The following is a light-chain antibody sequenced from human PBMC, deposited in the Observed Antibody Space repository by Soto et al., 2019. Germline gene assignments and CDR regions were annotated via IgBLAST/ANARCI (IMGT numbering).Light chain of an antibody. Sequence: EIVLTQSPATLSLSPGERATLSCRASQSVSSYLAWYQQKPGQAPRLLIYGASTRATGIPARFSGSGSGTDLTLTISRMEPEDFAVYSCQQYDGSSITFGQGTRLEI. CDR1: QSVSSY. V-gene: IGKV3-20*01. CDR2: GAS. CDR3: QQYDGSSIT. J-gene: IGKJ5*01.